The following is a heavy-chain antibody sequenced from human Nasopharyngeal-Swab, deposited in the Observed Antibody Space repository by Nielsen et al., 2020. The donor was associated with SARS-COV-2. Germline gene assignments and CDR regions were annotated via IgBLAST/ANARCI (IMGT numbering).Heavy chain of an antibody. CDR2: ISSSCSTI. D-gene: IGHD4-23*01. V-gene: IGHV3-11*04. Sequence: GGSLRLSCAASGFTFSDYYMSWIRQAPGKGLEWVSYISSSCSTIYYADSVKGRFTISRDNSKNTLHLQMNSLRAEDTAVYYCASPKTFYGGNTGVDRAFDIWGQGTMVTVSS. CDR1: GFTFSDYY. CDR3: ASPKTFYGGNTGVDRAFDI. J-gene: IGHJ3*02.